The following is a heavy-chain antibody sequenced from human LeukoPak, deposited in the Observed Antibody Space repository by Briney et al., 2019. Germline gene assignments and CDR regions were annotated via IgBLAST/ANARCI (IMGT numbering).Heavy chain of an antibody. CDR1: GGSISSYY. Sequence: SETLSLTCTVSGGSISSYYWSWIRQPPGKGLEWIGSIYYSGSTYYNPSLKSRVTISVDTSKNQFSLKLSSVTAADTAVYYCARGVRQLAPPCNYWGQGTLVTVSS. J-gene: IGHJ4*02. D-gene: IGHD6-6*01. V-gene: IGHV4-59*12. CDR3: ARGVRQLAPPCNY. CDR2: IYYSGST.